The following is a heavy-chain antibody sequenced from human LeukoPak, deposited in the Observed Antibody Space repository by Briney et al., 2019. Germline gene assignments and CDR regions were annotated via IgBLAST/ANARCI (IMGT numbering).Heavy chain of an antibody. CDR1: GFTFSSYA. CDR3: AREDYGDYISN. V-gene: IGHV3-7*01. Sequence: GGSLRLSCAASGFTFSSYAMSWVRQAPGKGLEWVANIKQDGSEKYYVDSVKGRFTISRDNAKNSLYLQMNSLRAEDTAVYYCAREDYGDYISNWGQGTLVTVSS. J-gene: IGHJ4*02. CDR2: IKQDGSEK. D-gene: IGHD4-17*01.